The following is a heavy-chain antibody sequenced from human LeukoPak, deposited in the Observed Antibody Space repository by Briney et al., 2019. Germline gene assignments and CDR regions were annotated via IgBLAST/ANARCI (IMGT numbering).Heavy chain of an antibody. V-gene: IGHV4-59*12. D-gene: IGHD6-13*01. CDR3: ARVKVIAAAGTYYYGMDV. Sequence: SETLSLTCTVSGDSISSYYWSWIRQPPEKGLEWIGYIYYSGSTNYNPSLKSRVTISVDTSKNQFSLKLSSVTAADTAVYYCARVKVIAAAGTYYYGMDVWGQGTTVTVSS. J-gene: IGHJ6*02. CDR2: IYYSGST. CDR1: GDSISSYY.